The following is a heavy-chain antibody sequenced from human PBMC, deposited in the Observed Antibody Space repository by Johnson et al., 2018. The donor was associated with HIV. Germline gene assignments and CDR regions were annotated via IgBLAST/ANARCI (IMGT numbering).Heavy chain of an antibody. V-gene: IGHV3-20*04. CDR1: GFTFDDYG. CDR2: INWHGGST. CDR3: ARVPYSSGWYSAFDI. D-gene: IGHD6-19*01. Sequence: VQLVESGVGVVRPGGSLRLSCAASGFTFDDYGMTWVRQGPGKGLEWVSGINWHGGSTGYADSVKGRFTISRDNAKNSLYLQMNSLRAEDTAVYYCARVPYSSGWYSAFDIWGQGTMVTVSS. J-gene: IGHJ3*02.